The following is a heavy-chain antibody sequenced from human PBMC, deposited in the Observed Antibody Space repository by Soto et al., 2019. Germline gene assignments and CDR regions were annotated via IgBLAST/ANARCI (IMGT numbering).Heavy chain of an antibody. D-gene: IGHD2-2*01. J-gene: IGHJ3*02. CDR3: ARDTGYCSSTSCYSDAFDI. Sequence: SETLSLTCTVSGGSISSGDYYWSWIRQPPGKGLEWIGYIYYSGSTYYNPSLKSRVTISVDTSKNQFSLKLSSVTAADTAVYYCARDTGYCSSTSCYSDAFDIWGQGKMVTVSS. CDR2: IYYSGST. CDR1: GGSISSGDYY. V-gene: IGHV4-30-4*01.